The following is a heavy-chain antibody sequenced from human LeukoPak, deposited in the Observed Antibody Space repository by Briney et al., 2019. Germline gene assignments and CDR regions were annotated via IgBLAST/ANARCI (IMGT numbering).Heavy chain of an antibody. CDR3: ARDRAYGGNSDDDAFDI. CDR2: ISSSSSTI. CDR1: GFTFSSYS. Sequence: GGSLRLSCAASGFTFSSYSMNWVRQAPGKGLEWVSYISSSSSTIYYADSVKGRFTISRDNAKNSLYLQMNSLRAEDTAVYYCARDRAYGGNSDDDAFDIWGQGTMVTVSS. J-gene: IGHJ3*02. D-gene: IGHD4-23*01. V-gene: IGHV3-48*01.